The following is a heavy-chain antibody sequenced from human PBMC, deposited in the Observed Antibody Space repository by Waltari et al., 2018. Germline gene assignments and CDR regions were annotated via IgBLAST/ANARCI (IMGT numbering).Heavy chain of an antibody. D-gene: IGHD2-2*01. CDR2: INHSGST. V-gene: IGHV4-34*01. J-gene: IGHJ1*01. CDR1: GGSFSGYY. CDR3: AISGKYQLLARSGYFQH. Sequence: QVQLQQWGAGLLKPSETLSLTCAVYGGSFSGYYWSWIRQPPGKGLEWIGEINHSGSTNYNPSLMSRVTISVDTSKNQFSLKLSSVTAADTAVYYCAISGKYQLLARSGYFQHWGQGTLVTVSS.